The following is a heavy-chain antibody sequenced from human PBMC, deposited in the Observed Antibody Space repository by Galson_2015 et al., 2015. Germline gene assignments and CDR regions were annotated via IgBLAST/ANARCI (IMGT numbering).Heavy chain of an antibody. V-gene: IGHV3-7*01. J-gene: IGHJ4*02. CDR2: IKQDGSEK. Sequence: SLRLSCAASGFTFSSYWMSWVRQAPGKGLEWVANIKQDGSEKYYVDSVKGRFTISRDNAKNSLYLQMNSLRAGDTAVYYCARDPRSILRSQGNDYWGQGTLVTVSS. CDR1: GFTFSSYW. D-gene: IGHD2-21*01. CDR3: ARDPRSILRSQGNDY.